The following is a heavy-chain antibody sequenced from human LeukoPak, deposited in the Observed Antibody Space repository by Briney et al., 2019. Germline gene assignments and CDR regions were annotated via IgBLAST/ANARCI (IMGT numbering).Heavy chain of an antibody. Sequence: GGSLRLSCAASGFTVSSNYMSRVRQAPGKGLEWVSVIYSGGSTYYADSVKGRFTISRDSSKNTLYLQMNSLRAEDTAVYYCARDRVNSGYYYGMDVWGQGTTVTVSS. CDR2: IYSGGST. D-gene: IGHD1-26*01. J-gene: IGHJ6*02. V-gene: IGHV3-66*01. CDR1: GFTVSSNY. CDR3: ARDRVNSGYYYGMDV.